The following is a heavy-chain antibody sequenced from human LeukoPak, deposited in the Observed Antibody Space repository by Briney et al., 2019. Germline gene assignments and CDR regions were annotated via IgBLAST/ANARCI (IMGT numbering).Heavy chain of an antibody. D-gene: IGHD5-24*01. J-gene: IGHJ4*02. CDR2: ISHDGFI. V-gene: IGHV3-74*01. Sequence: GGSLRLSCAASGFTFSSYWLTWVRQAPGKGLVWVSRISHDGFISYADSVKGRFTISRDNAKNTLILQMNSLRAEDTAVYYCARDWVYKIDYWGRGTLVTVSS. CDR1: GFTFSSYW. CDR3: ARDWVYKIDY.